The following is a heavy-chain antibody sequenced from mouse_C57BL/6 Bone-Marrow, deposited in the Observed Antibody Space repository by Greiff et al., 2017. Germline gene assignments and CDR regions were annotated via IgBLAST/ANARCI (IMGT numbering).Heavy chain of an antibody. Sequence: EVQLQESGGGLVKPGGSLKLSCAASGFTFSDYGMHWVRQAPEKGLGWVAYISSGSSTIYYADTVKGRFTISRDNAKNTLFLQMPSLRSEDTAMYYCARCPLYYGRLYYAMDYWGQGTSVTVSS. V-gene: IGHV5-17*01. CDR1: GFTFSDYG. CDR2: ISSGSSTI. CDR3: ARCPLYYGRLYYAMDY. J-gene: IGHJ4*01. D-gene: IGHD1-1*01.